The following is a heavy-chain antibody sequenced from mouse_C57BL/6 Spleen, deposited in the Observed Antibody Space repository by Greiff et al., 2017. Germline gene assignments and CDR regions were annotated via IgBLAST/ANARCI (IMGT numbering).Heavy chain of an antibody. J-gene: IGHJ2*01. CDR2: IYPGSGSP. CDR3: ASGGNYYGSSPDY. D-gene: IGHD1-1*01. CDR1: GYTFTRYW. Sequence: QVQLQQPGAELVKPGASVKMSCKASGYTFTRYWITWVKQRPGQVLEWIGDIYPGSGSPNYHEKFKSKATLTVDTSSSTAYMQLSSLTSEDSAVYYCASGGNYYGSSPDYWGQGTTLTVSS. V-gene: IGHV1-55*01.